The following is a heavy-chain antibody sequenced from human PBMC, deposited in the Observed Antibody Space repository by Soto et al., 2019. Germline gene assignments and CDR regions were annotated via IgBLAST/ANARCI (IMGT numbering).Heavy chain of an antibody. D-gene: IGHD2-15*01. Sequence: GSLRLSCAASGFTFSIYAMHWVRQAPGKGLDGVAVISYDGRNKYYADSVKGRFTISRDNSNNTMYLQMNSLRAEDKAVYYFERDFLVVLVAATTYSYDYYGMDVWGQCTTVTVSS. CDR3: ERDFLVVLVAATTYSYDYYGMDV. CDR1: GFTFSIYA. V-gene: IGHV3-30*01. J-gene: IGHJ6*02. CDR2: ISYDGRNK.